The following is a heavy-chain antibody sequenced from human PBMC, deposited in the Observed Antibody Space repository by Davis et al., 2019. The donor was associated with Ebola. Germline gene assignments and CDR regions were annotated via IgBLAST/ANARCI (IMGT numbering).Heavy chain of an antibody. V-gene: IGHV4-59*01. CDR3: ARGVYYYYGMDV. CDR2: FYYSGST. D-gene: IGHD6-13*01. Sequence: SETLSLTCTVSGGSISSYYWSCIRQPPGKRLEWIGYFYYSGSTNYNPSLKSRVTISVDTSKNQFSLKLSSVTAADTAVYYCARGVYYYYGMDVWGQGTTVTVSS. CDR1: GGSISSYY. J-gene: IGHJ6*02.